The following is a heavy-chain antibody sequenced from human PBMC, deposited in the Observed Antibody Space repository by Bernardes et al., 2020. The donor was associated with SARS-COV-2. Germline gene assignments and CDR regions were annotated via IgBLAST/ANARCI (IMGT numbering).Heavy chain of an antibody. CDR1: GFTFSSYA. V-gene: IGHV3-23*01. D-gene: IGHD3-22*01. CDR2: ISGSGGST. Sequence: GGSLRLSCAASGFTFSSYAMSWVRQAPGKGLEWVSAISGSGGSTYYADSVKGRFTISRDNSKNTLYLQMNSLRAEDTAVYYCAKDSHSDSSGYPFDYWGQGTLVTVSS. CDR3: AKDSHSDSSGYPFDY. J-gene: IGHJ4*02.